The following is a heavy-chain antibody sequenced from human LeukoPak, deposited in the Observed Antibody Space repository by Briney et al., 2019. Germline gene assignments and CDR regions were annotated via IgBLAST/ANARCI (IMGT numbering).Heavy chain of an antibody. J-gene: IGHJ4*02. CDR1: GYSFTSYW. Sequence: GESLKISCKGSGYSFTSYWIGWVRQMPGKGLEWMGIMYPGDSDTRYSPSFQGQVTISADKSISTAYLQWSSLKASDTAMYYCARLYRDYYDSSGYNPLDYWGQGTLVTVSS. CDR2: MYPGDSDT. CDR3: ARLYRDYYDSSGYNPLDY. D-gene: IGHD3-22*01. V-gene: IGHV5-51*01.